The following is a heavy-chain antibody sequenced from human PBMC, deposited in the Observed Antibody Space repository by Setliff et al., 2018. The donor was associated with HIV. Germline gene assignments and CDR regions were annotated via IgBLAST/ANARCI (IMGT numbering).Heavy chain of an antibody. Sequence: PSETLSLTCTVSGGSISSSSYYWGWIRQPPGKGLEWIGEINHSGSTDYNPSLKSRVTISVDTSKNQFSLNLSSVTAADTAVYYCARYDYGDFDYWGQGTPVTVSS. D-gene: IGHD4-17*01. CDR1: GGSISSSSYY. V-gene: IGHV4-39*07. CDR3: ARYDYGDFDY. J-gene: IGHJ4*02. CDR2: INHSGST.